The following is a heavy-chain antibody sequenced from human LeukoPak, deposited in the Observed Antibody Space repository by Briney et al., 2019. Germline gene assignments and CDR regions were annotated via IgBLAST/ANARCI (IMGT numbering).Heavy chain of an antibody. CDR3: ARDGGLYCSGGSCYSSYYYYYMDV. CDR1: GYTFTSYG. V-gene: IGHV1-18*01. D-gene: IGHD2-15*01. CDR2: ISAYNGNT. J-gene: IGHJ6*03. Sequence: ASVKVSCKASGYTFTSYGISSVRQAPGQGLEWMGWISAYNGNTNYAQKLQGRVTMTTDTSTSTAYMELRSLRSDDTAVYYCARDGGLYCSGGSCYSSYYYYYMDVWGKGTTVTVSS.